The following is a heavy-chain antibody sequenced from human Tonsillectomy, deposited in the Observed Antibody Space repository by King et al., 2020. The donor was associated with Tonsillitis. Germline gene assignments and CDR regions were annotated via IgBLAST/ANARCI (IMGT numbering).Heavy chain of an antibody. CDR2: IRSKAYGGTT. D-gene: IGHD1-14*01. CDR3: TRVVYPNNY. Sequence: VQLVESGGGLVQPGRSLRLSCTASGFTFGDYAMSWVRQAPGKGLEWVGFIRSKAYGGTTEYAASVKGRFTISRDDSKSIAYPQMNSLKTEDTAVYYCTRVVYPNNYWGQGTLVTVSS. J-gene: IGHJ4*02. V-gene: IGHV3-49*04. CDR1: GFTFGDYA.